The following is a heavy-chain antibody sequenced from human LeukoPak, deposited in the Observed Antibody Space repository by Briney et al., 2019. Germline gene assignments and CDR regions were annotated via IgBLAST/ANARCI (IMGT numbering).Heavy chain of an antibody. CDR3: ARDSVTIFGVVTPPPRNWFDP. J-gene: IGHJ5*02. CDR2: IYYSGST. Sequence: SETLSLTCTVSGGSISSSSYYWGWIRQPPGKGLEWIGSIYYSGSTYYSPSLKSRVTISVDTSKNQFSLKLSSVTAADTAVYYCARDSVTIFGVVTPPPRNWFDPWGQGTLVTVSS. D-gene: IGHD3-3*01. CDR1: GGSISSSSYY. V-gene: IGHV4-39*07.